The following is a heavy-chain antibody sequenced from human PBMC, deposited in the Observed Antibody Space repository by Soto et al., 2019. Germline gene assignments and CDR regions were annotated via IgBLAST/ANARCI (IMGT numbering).Heavy chain of an antibody. V-gene: IGHV4-59*01. CDR2: IYYSGST. CDR1: GGSISNYY. CDR3: ARWGAVVTAIPNDFDI. D-gene: IGHD2-21*02. Sequence: PSETLSLTCTVSGGSISNYYWSWIRQSPGKGLEWIGYIYYSGSTKYSPSLKSRVTISVDTSKSQFSLKLTSATAADTAVYYCARWGAVVTAIPNDFDIWGQGTMVTVSS. J-gene: IGHJ3*02.